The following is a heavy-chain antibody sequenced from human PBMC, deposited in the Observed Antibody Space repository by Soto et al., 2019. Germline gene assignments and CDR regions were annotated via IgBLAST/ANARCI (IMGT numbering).Heavy chain of an antibody. CDR3: ARSASEVLRYFDWLPRKGNYYYYYYMDV. CDR2: ISAYNGNT. J-gene: IGHJ6*03. D-gene: IGHD3-9*01. Sequence: QVQLVQSGAEVKKPGASVKVSCKASGYTFTSYGISWVRQAPGQGLEWMGWISAYNGNTNYAQKLQGRVTMTTDTSTSTAYMELRSLRSDDTAVYYCARSASEVLRYFDWLPRKGNYYYYYYMDVWGKGTTVTVSS. V-gene: IGHV1-18*01. CDR1: GYTFTSYG.